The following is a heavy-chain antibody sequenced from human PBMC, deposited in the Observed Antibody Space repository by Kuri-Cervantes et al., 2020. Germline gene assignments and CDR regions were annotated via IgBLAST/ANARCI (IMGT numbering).Heavy chain of an antibody. CDR1: GGSISTYS. V-gene: IGHV4-59*08. J-gene: IGHJ4*02. Sequence: GSLRLSCTVSGGSISTYSWSWIRQPPGKGLEWIGYIFDSGSTNYDPSLKSRVTISIDTSKNQFSLKLSSVTAADTAVYFCARHGYSSLTPLDYWGQGTLVTVSS. D-gene: IGHD6-13*01. CDR3: ARHGYSSLTPLDY. CDR2: IFDSGST.